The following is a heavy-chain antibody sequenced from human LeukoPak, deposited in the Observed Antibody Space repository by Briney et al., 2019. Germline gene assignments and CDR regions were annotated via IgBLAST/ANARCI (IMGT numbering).Heavy chain of an antibody. V-gene: IGHV4-59*01. J-gene: IGHJ4*02. CDR3: AKVAIDEQWLVRSIYDY. CDR2: IYYSGST. Sequence: SETLSLTCTVSGGSISSYYWSWIRQPPGKGLEWIGYIYYSGSTNYNPSLKSRVTISVDTSKNQFSLKLSSVTAADTAVYYCAKVAIDEQWLVRSIYDYWGQGTLVTVSS. D-gene: IGHD6-19*01. CDR1: GGSISSYY.